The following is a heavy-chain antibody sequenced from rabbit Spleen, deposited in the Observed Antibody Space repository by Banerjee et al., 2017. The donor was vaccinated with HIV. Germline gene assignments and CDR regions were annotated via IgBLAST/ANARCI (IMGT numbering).Heavy chain of an antibody. CDR2: SYAGSSGNT. D-gene: IGHD4-2*01. CDR1: GFSFNSGYD. Sequence: QSLEESGGGLVKPGASLTLTCKASGFSFNSGYDMCWVRQAPGKGLEWIACSYAGSSGNTYSAIWAKGRFTISKTSSTTVTLQMTSLTAADTATYFCVRGGSNRVDDVWRHYFNLWGQGTLVTVS. J-gene: IGHJ4*01. V-gene: IGHV1S40*01. CDR3: VRGGSNRVDDVWRHYFNL.